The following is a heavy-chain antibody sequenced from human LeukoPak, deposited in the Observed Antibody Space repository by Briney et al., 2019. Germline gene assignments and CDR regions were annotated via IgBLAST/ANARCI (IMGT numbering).Heavy chain of an antibody. Sequence: ASVKVPCKPSGYTFTRYGLSGVRPPPGQGLAWMGCIRAYNGNTNYAQKLQGRVTMTADASTSTAYMELRSLRSDDTAVYYCGRGLILWDDTISPDYWGQGTLVTVSS. CDR1: GYTFTRYG. V-gene: IGHV1-18*01. CDR3: GRGLILWDDTISPDY. J-gene: IGHJ4*02. CDR2: IRAYNGNT. D-gene: IGHD3-10*01.